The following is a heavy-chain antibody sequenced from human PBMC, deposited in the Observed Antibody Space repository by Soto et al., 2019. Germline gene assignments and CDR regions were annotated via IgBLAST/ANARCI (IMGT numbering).Heavy chain of an antibody. CDR1: GGSISTGGYY. CDR3: AGRRPGAAAFDY. Sequence: PSETLSLTCTVSGGSISTGGYYWSWIRQPPGKGLEWIGYIYYSGSTNYNPSLKSRVTISVDTSKNQFSLKLSSVTAADTAVYYCAGRRPGAAAFDYWGQGTLVTVSS. D-gene: IGHD6-13*01. V-gene: IGHV4-61*08. CDR2: IYYSGST. J-gene: IGHJ4*02.